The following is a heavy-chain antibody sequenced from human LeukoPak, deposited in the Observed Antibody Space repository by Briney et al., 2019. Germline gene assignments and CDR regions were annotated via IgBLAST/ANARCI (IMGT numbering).Heavy chain of an antibody. CDR1: GYTFTRYG. CDR3: ERVGCRRWYCYASADY. V-gene: IGHV1-18*01. CDR2: VSGYNGNT. D-gene: IGHD2-15*01. J-gene: IGHJ4*02. Sequence: ASVKVSCKASGYTFTRYGISWVRQAPGQGLGWMGWVSGYNGNTKYDQKLQDRVTMTTDSSAGTADVELRRLGSDETAVYECERVGCRRWYCYASADYWIQGTLLTVSS.